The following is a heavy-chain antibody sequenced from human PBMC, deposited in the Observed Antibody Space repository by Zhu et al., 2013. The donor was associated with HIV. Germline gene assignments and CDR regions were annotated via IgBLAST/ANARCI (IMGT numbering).Heavy chain of an antibody. CDR2: MNPNSGNT. V-gene: IGHV1-8*01. J-gene: IGHJ6*02. CDR1: GYTFTSYD. D-gene: IGHD6-19*01. Sequence: QVQLVQSGAEVKKPGASVKVSCKASGYTFTSYDINWVRQATGQGLEWMGWMNPNSGNTGYAQKFQGRVTMTRNTSISTAYMELSSLRSEDTAVYYCARAFIAVATPEGYGMDVVGPRGPRSPSP. CDR3: ARAFIAVATPEGYGMDV.